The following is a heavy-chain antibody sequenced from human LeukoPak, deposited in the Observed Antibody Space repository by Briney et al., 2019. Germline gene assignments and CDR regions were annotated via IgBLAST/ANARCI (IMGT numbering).Heavy chain of an antibody. D-gene: IGHD5-18*01. J-gene: IGHJ4*02. Sequence: GGSLRLSCAASGFSFSTYAMHWVRQAPGKGLEYVSDISSSGGTTHYADSVKDRFTISRDNSKNTVYLQMGSLRAEDMAVYYCAREGHGYNYGFDYWGRGTLVTVSS. CDR2: ISSSGGTT. V-gene: IGHV3-64*02. CDR1: GFSFSTYA. CDR3: AREGHGYNYGFDY.